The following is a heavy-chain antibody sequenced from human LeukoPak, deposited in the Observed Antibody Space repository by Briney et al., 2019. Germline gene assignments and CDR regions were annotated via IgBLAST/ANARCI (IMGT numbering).Heavy chain of an antibody. Sequence: GESLKISCKGSGYRFVNYWIGWVRQMPGKGLEWMGIIYPGDSDTRYSPSFQGQVTMSADMSISTAYLQWSSLKASDTAMYYCARQHSSSTFDIWGQGTMVTVSS. CDR1: GYRFVNYW. CDR2: IYPGDSDT. D-gene: IGHD2-2*01. J-gene: IGHJ3*02. CDR3: ARQHSSSTFDI. V-gene: IGHV5-51*01.